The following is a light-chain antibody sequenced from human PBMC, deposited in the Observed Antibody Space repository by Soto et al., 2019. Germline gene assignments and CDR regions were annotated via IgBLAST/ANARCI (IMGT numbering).Light chain of an antibody. J-gene: IGLJ3*02. CDR1: SSDVGGYNY. Sequence: QSALTQPASVSGSPGQSITISCTGTSSDVGGYNYVSWYQHHPGKGPKVMIFEVSNRPSGVSNRFSGSKSGNTASLAISGLQAEDEADYYCSSYTSSSTGVFGGGTKLTVL. CDR2: EVS. CDR3: SSYTSSSTGV. V-gene: IGLV2-14*01.